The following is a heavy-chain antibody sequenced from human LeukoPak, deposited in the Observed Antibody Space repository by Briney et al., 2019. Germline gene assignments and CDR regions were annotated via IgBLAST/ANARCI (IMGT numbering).Heavy chain of an antibody. CDR3: ARGSRRKVVPAAMLDY. CDR1: GGPFSGYY. CDR2: INHSGST. J-gene: IGHJ4*02. Sequence: SETLSLTCAVYGGPFSGYYWSWLRQPPGKGLEWIGEINHSGSTNYNPSLKSRVTISVDTSKNQFSLKLSSVTAADTAVYYCARGSRRKVVPAAMLDYWGQGTLVTVSS. V-gene: IGHV4-34*01. D-gene: IGHD2-2*01.